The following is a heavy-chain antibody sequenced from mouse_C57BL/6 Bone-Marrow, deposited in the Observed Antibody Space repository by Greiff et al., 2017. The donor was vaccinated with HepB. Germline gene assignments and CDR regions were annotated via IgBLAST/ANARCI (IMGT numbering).Heavy chain of an antibody. V-gene: IGHV5-17*01. CDR1: GFTFSDYG. Sequence: EVKLVESGGGLVKPGGSLKLSCAASGFTFSDYGMHWVRQAPEKGLEWVAYISSGSSTIYYADTVKGRFTISRDNAKNTLFLQMTSLRSEDTAMYYCARQMLLRLYAMDYWGQGTSVTVSS. D-gene: IGHD1-1*01. CDR3: ARQMLLRLYAMDY. CDR2: ISSGSSTI. J-gene: IGHJ4*01.